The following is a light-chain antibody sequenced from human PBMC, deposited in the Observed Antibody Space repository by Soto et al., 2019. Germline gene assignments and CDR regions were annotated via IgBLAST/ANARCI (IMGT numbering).Light chain of an antibody. J-gene: IGKJ1*01. CDR1: QSVSGW. V-gene: IGKV1-5*01. Sequence: IRMTQSPPTLSAYVGDTVPVTCRASQSVSGWLAWYQQKPGEAPKLLIYDASALPRGVPSRFSGSGSGTDFTLTISCLQSEDFATYYCQQYYSFPWTFGQGTKVDNK. CDR3: QQYYSFPWT. CDR2: DAS.